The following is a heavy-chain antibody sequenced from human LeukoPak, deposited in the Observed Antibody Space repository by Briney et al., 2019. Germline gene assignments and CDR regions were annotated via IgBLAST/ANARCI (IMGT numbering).Heavy chain of an antibody. Sequence: HPGGSLRLSCTVSGFTFCDYFMSWVRQAPGRGLEWVGFIRNKAYGGTADYAASVQGTFTISRDDSKSIAYMQMNSLKTEDTGVYYCSGRRAAFRDGMEVWGQGTTVTVSS. CDR3: SGRRAAFRDGMEV. V-gene: IGHV3-49*04. CDR2: IRNKAYGGTA. D-gene: IGHD6-25*01. CDR1: GFTFCDYF. J-gene: IGHJ6*02.